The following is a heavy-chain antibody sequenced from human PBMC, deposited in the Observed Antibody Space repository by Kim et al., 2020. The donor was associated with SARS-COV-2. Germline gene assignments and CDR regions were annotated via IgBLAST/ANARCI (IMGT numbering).Heavy chain of an antibody. Sequence: GESLKISCRGSGYTFIRHWIAWVRQMPGKDLEWMGMIFPGSESDSRYSPSFQGQVSMSVDKSSSTAYLQWRGLKASDTAMYYCARLRVVVTSSGALDLWGQGTMVTVSS. CDR3: ARLRVVVTSSGALDL. CDR1: GYTFIRHW. CDR2: IFPGSESDS. V-gene: IGHV5-51*01. D-gene: IGHD3-22*01. J-gene: IGHJ3*01.